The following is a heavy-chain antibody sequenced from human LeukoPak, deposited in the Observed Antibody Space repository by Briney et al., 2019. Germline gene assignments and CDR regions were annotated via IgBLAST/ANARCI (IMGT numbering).Heavy chain of an antibody. Sequence: GSLRLSCAASAFTFSSYAMSWVRQAPGKGLEWVSAISGSGSSTYYADSVKGRFTISRDNSKNTLYLQMNSLRAEDTAVYYCAKGTGYAVSYFDYWSQGTLVTVSS. CDR1: AFTFSSYA. V-gene: IGHV3-23*01. D-gene: IGHD2-15*01. J-gene: IGHJ4*02. CDR2: ISGSGSST. CDR3: AKGTGYAVSYFDY.